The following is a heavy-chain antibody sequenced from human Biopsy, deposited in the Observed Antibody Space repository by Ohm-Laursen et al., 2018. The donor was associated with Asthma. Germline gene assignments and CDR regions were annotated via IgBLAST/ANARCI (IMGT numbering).Heavy chain of an antibody. CDR3: ARKAGSCISRTCYSLDF. J-gene: IGHJ4*02. CDR1: GGTFNTYV. V-gene: IGHV1-69*13. CDR2: INSVFGTT. Sequence: SVKVSCKSLGGTFNTYVIGWVRQAPGQGLEWMGGINSVFGTTTYPQKFQDRVTITADDSTSTVYIESSSLRSEDTAVYYCARKAGSCISRTCYSLDFWGQGTLVTVSS. D-gene: IGHD2-2*01.